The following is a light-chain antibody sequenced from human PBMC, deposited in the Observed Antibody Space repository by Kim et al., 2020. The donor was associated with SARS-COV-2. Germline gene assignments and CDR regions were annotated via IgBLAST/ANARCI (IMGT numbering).Light chain of an antibody. Sequence: SVSPGERVTLACRARQSVSADLAWYQQKPGQAPRLLIYGVSTRATGIPARFSGSGSGTEFTLTISSLQSEDFAVYYCQQYNKGLTFGGGTKVDIK. J-gene: IGKJ4*01. CDR3: QQYNKGLT. CDR1: QSVSAD. CDR2: GVS. V-gene: IGKV3-15*01.